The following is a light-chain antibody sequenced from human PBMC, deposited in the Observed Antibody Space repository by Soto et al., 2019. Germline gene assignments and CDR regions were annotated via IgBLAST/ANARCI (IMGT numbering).Light chain of an antibody. V-gene: IGLV2-14*01. CDR1: SSDGGGYNY. CDR3: SSYTSSTFYV. J-gene: IGLJ1*01. Sequence: QSVLTQPPSVSGSPGQSITSPCTGTSSDGGGYNYVSWYQQHPGKAPKLMIYEVSNRPSGVSNRSSGSKSGNTASLTISGLQAEDEADYYCSSYTSSTFYVFGTGPKVTVL. CDR2: EVS.